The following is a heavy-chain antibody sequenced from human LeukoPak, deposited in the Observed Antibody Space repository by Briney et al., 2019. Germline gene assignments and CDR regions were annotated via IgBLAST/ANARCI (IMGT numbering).Heavy chain of an antibody. V-gene: IGHV1-18*01. D-gene: IGHD3-22*01. CDR1: GYTFTSYG. CDR3: ARDPFPYYYDSSGYYNY. CDR2: ISAYNGNT. J-gene: IGHJ4*02. Sequence: ASVNVSCKASGYTFTSYGISWVRQAPGQGLEWMGWISAYNGNTNYAQKLQGRVTMTTDTSTSTAYMELRSLRSDDTAVYYCARDPFPYYYDSSGYYNYWGQGTLVTVSS.